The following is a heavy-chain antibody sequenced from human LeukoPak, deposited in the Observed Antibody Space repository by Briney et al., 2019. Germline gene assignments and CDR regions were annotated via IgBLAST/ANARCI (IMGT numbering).Heavy chain of an antibody. J-gene: IGHJ2*01. CDR1: GGSFSGYY. V-gene: IGHV3-66*01. D-gene: IGHD3-10*01. Sequence: ETLSLTCAVYGGSFSGYYWSWIRQPPGQGLEWVSVIYSGGSTYYADSVKGRFTISRDNSKNTLYLKMNSLRAEDTAVYYCARVTLEWRTHYYGSGSYPYWYFDLWGRGTLVTVSS. CDR3: ARVTLEWRTHYYGSGSYPYWYFDL. CDR2: IYSGGST.